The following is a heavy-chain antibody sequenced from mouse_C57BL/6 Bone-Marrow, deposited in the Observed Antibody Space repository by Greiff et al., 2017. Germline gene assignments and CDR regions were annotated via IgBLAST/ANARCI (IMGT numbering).Heavy chain of an antibody. CDR3: TREDSYYYGSSWFAY. J-gene: IGHJ3*01. V-gene: IGHV5-9-1*02. D-gene: IGHD1-1*01. CDR1: GFTFSSYA. Sequence: EVQLQQSGEGLVKPGGSLKLSCAASGFTFSSYAMSWVRQTPEKRLEWVAYISSGGDYIYYADTVKGRFTISRDNARNTLYLQMSSLKSEDTAMYYCTREDSYYYGSSWFAYWGQGTLVTVSA. CDR2: ISSGGDYI.